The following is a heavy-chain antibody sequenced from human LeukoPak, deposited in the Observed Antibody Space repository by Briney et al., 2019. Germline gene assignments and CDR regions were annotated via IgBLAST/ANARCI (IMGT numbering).Heavy chain of an antibody. J-gene: IGHJ5*02. CDR2: ISSSSSYI. CDR1: GFTFSDYA. D-gene: IGHD3-10*01. V-gene: IGHV3-21*01. CDR3: ARGRLWFGESKFDP. Sequence: PGGSLRLSCAASGFTFSDYAMSWVRQAPGKGLEWVSSISSSSSYIYYADSVKGRFTISRDNAKNSLYLQMNSLRAEDTAVYYCARGRLWFGESKFDPWGQGTLVTVSS.